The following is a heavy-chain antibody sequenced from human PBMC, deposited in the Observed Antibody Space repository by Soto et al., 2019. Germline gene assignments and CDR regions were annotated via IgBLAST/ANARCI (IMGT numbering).Heavy chain of an antibody. CDR2: INHSGST. Sequence: PSETLSLTCAVYGGSFSGYYWSWIRQPPGKGLEWIGEINHSGSTNYNPSLKSRVTISVDTSKNQFSLKLSSVTAADTAVYYCARGAITMVRGVIIGEFDYYYGMDVWGQGTTVTVSS. D-gene: IGHD3-10*01. V-gene: IGHV4-34*01. J-gene: IGHJ6*02. CDR1: GGSFSGYY. CDR3: ARGAITMVRGVIIGEFDYYYGMDV.